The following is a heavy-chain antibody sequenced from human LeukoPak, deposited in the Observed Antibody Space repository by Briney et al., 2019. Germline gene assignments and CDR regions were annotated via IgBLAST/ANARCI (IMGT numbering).Heavy chain of an antibody. Sequence: SETLSLTCTVSGGSICNDYWSWIRQPPGKGLEWIGNIHYSGSTNINPSLKSRVTVSVDTSKNQFSLKLTSVTAADTAVYYCARRIDSGWATDTFNIWGQGTMITVSS. CDR2: IHYSGST. CDR3: ARRIDSGWATDTFNI. J-gene: IGHJ3*02. D-gene: IGHD6-19*01. CDR1: GGSICNDY. V-gene: IGHV4-59*08.